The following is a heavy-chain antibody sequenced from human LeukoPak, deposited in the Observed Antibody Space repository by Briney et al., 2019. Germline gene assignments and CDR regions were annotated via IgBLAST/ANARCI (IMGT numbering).Heavy chain of an antibody. CDR2: MNPNSGNT. J-gene: IGHJ5*02. CDR3: ARGPHCSSTSCYASWFDP. D-gene: IGHD2-2*01. Sequence: ASVKVSCKASGYTFTSYDINWVRQATGQWLEWMGWMNPNSGNTGYAQKFQGRVTITADKSTSTAYMELSSLRSEDTAVYYCARGPHCSSTSCYASWFDPWGQGTLVTVSS. CDR1: GYTFTSYD. V-gene: IGHV1-8*03.